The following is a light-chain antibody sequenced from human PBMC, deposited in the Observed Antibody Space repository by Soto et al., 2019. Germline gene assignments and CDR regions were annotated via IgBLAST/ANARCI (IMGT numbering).Light chain of an antibody. J-gene: IGKJ1*01. Sequence: DIQMTQSPSTLSASVGYRVTITCRSSQSISTWLAWYQQKPGKAPKLLIYDVSGLATGVPSRFSGSGSGTEFTLTISSLQHDDSATYYCHQYNSYSETFGQGTKVDIK. CDR1: QSISTW. CDR3: HQYNSYSET. CDR2: DVS. V-gene: IGKV1-5*01.